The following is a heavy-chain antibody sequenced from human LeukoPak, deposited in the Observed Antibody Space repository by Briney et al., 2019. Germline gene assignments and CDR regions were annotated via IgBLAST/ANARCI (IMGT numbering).Heavy chain of an antibody. CDR1: GGSISSDNW. J-gene: IGHJ3*02. Sequence: TLSLTCVASGGSISSDNWWCWVRQPPGKGLEWIGYIYYSGSTNYNPSLKSRVTISVDTSKSQFSLKLSSVTAADTAVYYCARHANGWYSRAAFDIWGQGTMVTVSS. V-gene: IGHV4-4*02. CDR3: ARHANGWYSRAAFDI. D-gene: IGHD6-19*01. CDR2: IYYSGST.